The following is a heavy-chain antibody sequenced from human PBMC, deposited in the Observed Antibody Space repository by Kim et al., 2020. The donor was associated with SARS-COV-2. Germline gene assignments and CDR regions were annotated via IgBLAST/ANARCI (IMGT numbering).Heavy chain of an antibody. CDR1: GFTFGDYA. V-gene: IGHV3-49*04. Sequence: GGSLRLSCTASGFTFGDYAMSWVRQAPGKGLEWVGFIRSKAYGGTTEYAASVKGRFTISRDDSISIAYLQMNSLKTEDTAVYYCTRDSMAAHGIIWFGDGYCGMDVWGQGTTVTVSS. CDR3: TRDSMAAHGIIWFGDGYCGMDV. CDR2: IRSKAYGGTT. D-gene: IGHD3-10*01. J-gene: IGHJ6*02.